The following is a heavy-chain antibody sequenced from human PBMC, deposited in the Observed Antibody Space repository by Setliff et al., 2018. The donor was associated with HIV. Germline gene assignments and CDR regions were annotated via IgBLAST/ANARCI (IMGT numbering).Heavy chain of an antibody. V-gene: IGHV1-69-2*01. Sequence: ASVKVSCKASGYTFTDYYMHWVQQAPGKGLEWMGRVDPEDGETIYAEKFQGRVTITADTSTDTAYMALSSLRSEDTAVYYCATASNYYGSGSHGQAFDIWGQGTMVTVSS. J-gene: IGHJ3*02. CDR1: GYTFTDYY. CDR3: ATASNYYGSGSHGQAFDI. CDR2: VDPEDGET. D-gene: IGHD3-10*01.